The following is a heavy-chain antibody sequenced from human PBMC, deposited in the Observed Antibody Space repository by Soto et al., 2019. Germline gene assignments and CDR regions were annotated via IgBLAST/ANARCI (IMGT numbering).Heavy chain of an antibody. CDR2: IYYSGST. J-gene: IGHJ3*02. V-gene: IGHV4-59*08. D-gene: IGHD3-9*01. CDR1: GGSISSYY. CDR3: ARRRLRYFDRDLKEAFDI. Sequence: QVQLQESGPGLVKPSETLSLTCTVSGGSISSYYWSWIRQPPGKGLEWIGYIYYSGSTNYNPSLKSRVTISVDTSKNQFSLKLSSVTAADTAVYYCARRRLRYFDRDLKEAFDIWGQGTMVTVSS.